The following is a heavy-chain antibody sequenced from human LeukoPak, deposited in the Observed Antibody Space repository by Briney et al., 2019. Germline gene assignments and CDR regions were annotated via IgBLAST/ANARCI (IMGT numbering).Heavy chain of an antibody. J-gene: IGHJ4*02. Sequence: GGSLRLSCAASGFTFSSYWMHWVRQAPGKGLVWVSRINTDASSTSYADSVKGRFTISRDNAMQSLYLQMNSLRADDTAVYYCVRGDSRDYWGQGTLVTVSS. V-gene: IGHV3-74*01. CDR2: INTDASST. CDR1: GFTFSSYW. D-gene: IGHD3-22*01. CDR3: VRGDSRDY.